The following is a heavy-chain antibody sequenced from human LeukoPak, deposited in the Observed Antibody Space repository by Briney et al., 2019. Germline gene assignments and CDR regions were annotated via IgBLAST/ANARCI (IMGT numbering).Heavy chain of an antibody. CDR3: AKVRFSDSGRDGLDS. CDR1: GFSFSSYG. CDR2: IRYDGSNK. V-gene: IGHV3-30*02. Sequence: GGSLRLSCAASGFSFSSYGMRWVRQASGRGLEWVAFIRYDGSNKDYADSVKGRFTISRDNSKNTLYLEMNSLRAEDTAVYHCAKVRFSDSGRDGLDSWGQGTLVTVSS. J-gene: IGHJ5*01. D-gene: IGHD5-12*01.